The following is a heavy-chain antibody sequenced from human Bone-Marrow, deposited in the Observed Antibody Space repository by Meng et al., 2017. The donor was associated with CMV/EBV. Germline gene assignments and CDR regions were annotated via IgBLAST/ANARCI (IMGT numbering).Heavy chain of an antibody. V-gene: IGHV4-59*01. J-gene: IGHJ4*02. CDR3: ARGVAKSSSIAAPCDY. CDR2: IYYSGST. D-gene: IGHD6-6*01. Sequence: GSLRLSCTVSGGSISSYYWSWIRQPPGKGLEWIGYIYYSGSTNYNPSLKSRVTISVDTSKNQFSLKLSSVTAADTAVYYCARGVAKSSSIAAPCDYWGQGNLV. CDR1: GGSISSYY.